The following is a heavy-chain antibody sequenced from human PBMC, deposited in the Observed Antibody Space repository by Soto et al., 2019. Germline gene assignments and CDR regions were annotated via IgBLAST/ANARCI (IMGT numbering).Heavy chain of an antibody. J-gene: IGHJ4*02. CDR3: PRVGRQYYYDGLTVY. D-gene: IGHD3-22*01. V-gene: IGHV1-18*04. Sequence: ASVKVSCKASGYTFTSYAISWVRQAPGQGLEWMGWISAYNGNTNYAQKFQGRVTMTTDTSTSTAYMELRSLRSEDTAVYYCPRVGRQYYYDGLTVYWGQGTLVTVSS. CDR1: GYTFTSYA. CDR2: ISAYNGNT.